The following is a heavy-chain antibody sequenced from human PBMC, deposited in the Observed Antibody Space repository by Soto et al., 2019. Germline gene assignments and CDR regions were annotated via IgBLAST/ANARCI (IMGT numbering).Heavy chain of an antibody. D-gene: IGHD2-15*01. J-gene: IGHJ6*02. CDR3: AKLTPAFNYYYYYGMDV. V-gene: IGHV3-23*01. Sequence: GGSLRLSCAASGFTFNNYGMSCVRQVPGKGLEWVATISASGQSTYFADSVKGRFTISRDNAKNTLYLQMNSLRDEDTAVYYCAKLTPAFNYYYYYGMDVWGQGTKASVSS. CDR2: ISASGQST. CDR1: GFTFNNYG.